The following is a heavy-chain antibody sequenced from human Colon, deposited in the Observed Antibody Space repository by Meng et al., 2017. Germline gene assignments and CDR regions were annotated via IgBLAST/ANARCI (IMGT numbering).Heavy chain of an antibody. CDR2: IYYSGST. Sequence: QVQMEESGPGLVKPSESLSLTCTVSGGSISSYYWSWIRQPPGKGLEWIGYIYYSGSTNYNPSLKSRVTISVDTSKNQFSLKLTSVTAADTAVYYCARVVSLVVKGNWFDSWGQGTLVTVSS. V-gene: IGHV4-59*12. CDR3: ARVVSLVVKGNWFDS. J-gene: IGHJ5*01. CDR1: GGSISSYY. D-gene: IGHD2-15*01.